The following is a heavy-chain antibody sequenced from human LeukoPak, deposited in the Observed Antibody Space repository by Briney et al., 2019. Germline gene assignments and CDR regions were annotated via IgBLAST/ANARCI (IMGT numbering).Heavy chain of an antibody. CDR1: GFTFSSHC. V-gene: IGHV3-23*01. CDR3: AKGPKDILTGYLTH. CDR2: IGGSGGST. D-gene: IGHD3-9*01. Sequence: GGSLRLFCAAYGFTFSSHCMSSVRQAPGEGLELVSAIGGSGGSTHYADSVKGRFTISRDNSKNTPYLQMNSLRAEDTAVYYCAKGPKDILTGYLTHWGQGTLVTVSS. J-gene: IGHJ4*02.